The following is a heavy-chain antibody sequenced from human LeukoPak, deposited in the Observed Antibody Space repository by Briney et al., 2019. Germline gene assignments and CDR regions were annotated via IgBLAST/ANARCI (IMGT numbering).Heavy chain of an antibody. V-gene: IGHV3-7*04. D-gene: IGHD4-23*01. CDR3: ASERSRATVVNSNWFDP. CDR1: GFTFSRYW. J-gene: IGHJ5*02. Sequence: GGSLRLSCAASGFTFSRYWMSWVRQAPGKGLEWVANINQDGGERYYVDSVKGRFSITRDNAKNSVYLQMNRLRAEDTAVYYCASERSRATVVNSNWFDPWGQGTLVTVSS. CDR2: INQDGGER.